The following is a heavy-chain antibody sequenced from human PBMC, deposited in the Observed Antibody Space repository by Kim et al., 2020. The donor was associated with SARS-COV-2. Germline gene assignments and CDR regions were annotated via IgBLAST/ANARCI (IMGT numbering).Heavy chain of an antibody. V-gene: IGHV3-7*01. D-gene: IGHD6-13*01. CDR3: AGLYSSSWEFDY. Sequence: GGSLRLSCAASGFTFSSYWMSWVRQAPGKGLEWVANIKQDGSEKYYLDSVKGRFTISSNNAKNSLYLQMNSLRAEDTAVDYWAGLYSSSWEFDYWGQGTLVTVSS. J-gene: IGHJ4*02. CDR2: IKQDGSEK. CDR1: GFTFSSYW.